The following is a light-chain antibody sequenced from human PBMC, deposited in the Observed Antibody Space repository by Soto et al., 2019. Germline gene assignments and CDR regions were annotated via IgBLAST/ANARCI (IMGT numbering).Light chain of an antibody. J-gene: IGLJ3*02. CDR1: SGHSNNI. CDR2: LEGSGSY. CDR3: ETWDSNTWV. V-gene: IGLV4-60*02. Sequence: QSALTQSSSASASLGSSVKLTCTLSSGHSNNIIAWHQQQPGKAPRYLMKLEGSGSYDKGSGIPDRFSGSSSGADRYLTISNLQFEDEADYFCETWDSNTWVFGGGTKLTVL.